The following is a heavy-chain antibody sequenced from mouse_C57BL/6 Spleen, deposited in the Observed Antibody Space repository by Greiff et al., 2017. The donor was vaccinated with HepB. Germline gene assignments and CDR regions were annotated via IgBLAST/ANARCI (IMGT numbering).Heavy chain of an antibody. CDR3: AKDDYDGYYAMDY. D-gene: IGHD2-4*01. CDR2: ILPRSGST. J-gene: IGHJ4*01. CDR1: GYTFTGYW. Sequence: QVQLQQSGAELMKPGASVKLSCKATGYTFTGYWIEWVKQRPGHGLEWIGEILPRSGSTYYNEKFKGKATFTAETSSNTAYMERRSLTSEDSAIYYWAKDDYDGYYAMDYWGQGTSVTVSS. V-gene: IGHV1-9*01.